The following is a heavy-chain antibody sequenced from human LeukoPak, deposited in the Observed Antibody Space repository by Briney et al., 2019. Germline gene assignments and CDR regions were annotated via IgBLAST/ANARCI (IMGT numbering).Heavy chain of an antibody. V-gene: IGHV3-23*01. CDR2: ISGSGGST. J-gene: IGHJ5*02. Sequence: PGGSLRLSCAASGFTFNNYAMSWVRQAPGKGLEWVSVISGSGGSTYYADSVKGRFTISRDNSKNTPYLQMNSLRAEETAVYYCAKDRGVIVPAGMATWGQGTLVTVSS. CDR1: GFTFNNYA. D-gene: IGHD2-2*01. CDR3: AKDRGVIVPAGMAT.